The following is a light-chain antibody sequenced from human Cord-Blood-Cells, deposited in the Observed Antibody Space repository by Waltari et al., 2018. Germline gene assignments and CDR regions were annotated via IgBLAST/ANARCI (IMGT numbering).Light chain of an antibody. CDR2: GKN. CDR1: SLRSYY. CDR3: NSRDSSGNHLVV. J-gene: IGLJ2*01. V-gene: IGLV3-19*01. Sequence: SSELTQDPAVSVALGQTVRITCPGDSLRSYYASWYQQKPGQAPVLVLYGKNNRPSGIPDLFSGSSSGNTASLTITGAQAEDEADYYCNSRDSSGNHLVVFGGGTKLTVL.